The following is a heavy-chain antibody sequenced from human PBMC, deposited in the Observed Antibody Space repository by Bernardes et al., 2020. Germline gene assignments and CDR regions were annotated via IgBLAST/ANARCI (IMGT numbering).Heavy chain of an antibody. CDR1: GGSISSGDYY. D-gene: IGHD3-16*02. J-gene: IGHJ5*02. V-gene: IGHV4-30-4*01. CDR3: ASFTVWGSYRPSEGDPGENWFDP. Sequence: SETLSLTCTVSGGSISSGDYYWSWIRQPPGKGLEWIGYIYYSGSTYYNPSLKSRVTISVDTSKNQFSLKLSSVTAADTAVYYCASFTVWGSYRPSEGDPGENWFDPWGQGTLVTVSS. CDR2: IYYSGST.